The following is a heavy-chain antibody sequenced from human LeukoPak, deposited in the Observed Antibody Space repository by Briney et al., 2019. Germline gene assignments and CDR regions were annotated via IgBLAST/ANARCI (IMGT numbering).Heavy chain of an antibody. CDR1: GGTFSSYA. V-gene: IGHV1-69*04. CDR3: ARAALVPAAIVHYYYYMDV. Sequence: VASVKVSCKASGGTFSSYAISWVRQAPGQGLEWMGRIIPILGIANYAQKFQGRVTITADKSTSTAYMELSSLRSEDTAVYYCARAALVPAAIVHYYYYMDVWGKGTTVTVSS. D-gene: IGHD2-2*01. J-gene: IGHJ6*03. CDR2: IIPILGIA.